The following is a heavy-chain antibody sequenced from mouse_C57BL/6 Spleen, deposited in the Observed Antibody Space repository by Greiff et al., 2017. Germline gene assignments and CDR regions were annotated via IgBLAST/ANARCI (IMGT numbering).Heavy chain of an antibody. Sequence: QVQLQQSGAELVRPGSSVKLSCKASGYTFTSYWMDWVKQRPGQGLEWIGNIYPSDSETHYNQKFKDKATLTVDKSSSTAYMQLSSLTSEDSAVYYCARSLRGWYFDVWGTGTTVTVSS. D-gene: IGHD2-12*01. J-gene: IGHJ1*03. V-gene: IGHV1-61*01. CDR1: GYTFTSYW. CDR3: ARSLRGWYFDV. CDR2: IYPSDSET.